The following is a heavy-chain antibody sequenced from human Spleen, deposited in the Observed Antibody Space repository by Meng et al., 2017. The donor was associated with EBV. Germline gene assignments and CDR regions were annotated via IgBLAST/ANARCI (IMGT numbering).Heavy chain of an antibody. CDR3: ARENRDLNDTSDS. CDR2: NPYHGAH. D-gene: IGHD6-19*01. Sequence: GSGRGLVKPSGALHLRSRVSVGSYPSGLSYWSGIRRPPGKGLEWIGHNPYHGAHYYNPSLQSRVAISREQSKNQFPLRLSYVTTADTAVYFCARENRDLNDTSDSWGQGTLVTVSS. V-gene: IGHV4-61*01. J-gene: IGHJ4*02. CDR1: VGSYPSGLSY.